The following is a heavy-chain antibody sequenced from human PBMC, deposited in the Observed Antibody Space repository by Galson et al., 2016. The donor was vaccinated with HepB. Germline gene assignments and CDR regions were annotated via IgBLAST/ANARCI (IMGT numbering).Heavy chain of an antibody. V-gene: IGHV1-18*01. CDR3: ARGKGYYDSNDYYYYGMDD. Sequence: SVKVSCKASGYTFTSYGISWVRQAPGQGLEWMGWISAYHGNINYAQKFQDRVTMTTDTSTSTAYMEVRSRRSDDTAVYWCARGKGYYDSNDYYYYGMDDWGHGTTVTVSS. CDR1: GYTFTSYG. D-gene: IGHD3-22*01. CDR2: ISAYHGNI. J-gene: IGHJ6*02.